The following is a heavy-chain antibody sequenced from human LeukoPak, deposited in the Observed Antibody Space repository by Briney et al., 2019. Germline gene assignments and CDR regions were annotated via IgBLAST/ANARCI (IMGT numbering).Heavy chain of an antibody. J-gene: IGHJ4*02. V-gene: IGHV4-38-2*01. CDR3: ARAIAAAGTGDY. CDR2: IYHSGST. D-gene: IGHD6-13*01. CDR1: GYSISSGYY. Sequence: SETLSLTCAVSGYSISSGYYWGWIRQPPGEGLEWIGSIYHSGSTYYNPSLKSRVTISVDTSKNQFSLKLSCVTAADTAVYYCARAIAAAGTGDYWGQGTLVTVSS.